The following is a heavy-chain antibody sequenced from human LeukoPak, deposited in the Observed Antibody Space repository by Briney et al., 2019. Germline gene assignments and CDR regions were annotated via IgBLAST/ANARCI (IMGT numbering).Heavy chain of an antibody. J-gene: IGHJ6*04. CDR1: GFTSTTYS. CDR3: VKDRTMVRGVMLYYYYGMDV. D-gene: IGHD3-10*01. V-gene: IGHV3-64D*06. Sequence: QAGGSLRLSCSASGFTSTTYSMNWVRQAPGKGLEYVSAISSNGGSTYYADSVKGRFTISRDNSKNTLYLQMSSLRAEDTAVYYCVKDRTMVRGVMLYYYYGMDVWGKGTTVTVSS. CDR2: ISSNGGST.